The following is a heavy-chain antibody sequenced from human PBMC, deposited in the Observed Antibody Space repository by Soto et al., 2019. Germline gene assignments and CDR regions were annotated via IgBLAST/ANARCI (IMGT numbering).Heavy chain of an antibody. Sequence: CSVKVSCKASGCPFSNYIISWVRQAPGQGLEWMGGIIPIFATADYAQKFQGRVTITADESTSTAYIDLISLRSEDTAVYYCARAYSSNTYWFDPWGQGTLVTVSS. D-gene: IGHD6-13*01. J-gene: IGHJ5*02. CDR1: GCPFSNYI. CDR3: ARAYSSNTYWFDP. CDR2: IIPIFATA. V-gene: IGHV1-69*13.